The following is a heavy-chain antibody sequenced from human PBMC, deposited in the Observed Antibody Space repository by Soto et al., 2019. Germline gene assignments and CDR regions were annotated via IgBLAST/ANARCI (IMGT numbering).Heavy chain of an antibody. J-gene: IGHJ4*02. D-gene: IGHD6-13*01. V-gene: IGHV3-23*01. Sequence: PGGSLRLSCAASGFPFSSYAMNWVRQAPGKGLEWVSVISGSGDSTYYADSVKGRFTISRDNSKNTLYLQMNSLRTEDTAVYYCARRGPGTYFDYWGQGTLVTSPQ. CDR2: ISGSGDST. CDR3: ARRGPGTYFDY. CDR1: GFPFSSYA.